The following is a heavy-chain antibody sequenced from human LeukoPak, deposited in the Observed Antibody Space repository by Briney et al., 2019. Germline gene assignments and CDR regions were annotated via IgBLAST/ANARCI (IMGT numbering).Heavy chain of an antibody. V-gene: IGHV4-59*01. Sequence: SETLSLTCTVSGDSISSYYWSWIRQPPGKGLEWNGYIYHTGNTNYNPSLKGRVTISVDTSKNQFSLKLTSVTAADTAVYYCARESFQWFDPWGQGTLVTVSS. CDR2: IYHTGNT. CDR1: GDSISSYY. CDR3: ARESFQWFDP. J-gene: IGHJ5*02. D-gene: IGHD1-26*01.